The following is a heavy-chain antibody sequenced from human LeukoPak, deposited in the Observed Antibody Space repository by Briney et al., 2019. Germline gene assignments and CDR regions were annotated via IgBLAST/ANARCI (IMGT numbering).Heavy chain of an antibody. V-gene: IGHV3-11*03. CDR3: ARRGGGSRGSQGDDY. CDR1: GFTFSDYS. Sequence: GGSLRLSCAASGFTFSDYSMNWIRQAPGKGPEWVSHISRSGDYTNYADSVKGRFTISRDNAGNSLFLQMNSLRAEDTAVYYCARRGGGSRGSQGDDYWGQGTQVTVSS. D-gene: IGHD2-15*01. J-gene: IGHJ4*02. CDR2: ISRSGDYT.